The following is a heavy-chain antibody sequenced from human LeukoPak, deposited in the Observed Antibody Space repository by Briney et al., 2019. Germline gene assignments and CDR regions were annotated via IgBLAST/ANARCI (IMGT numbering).Heavy chain of an antibody. D-gene: IGHD5-24*01. CDR1: GGTFNNYA. CDR3: AREADAYNSVSYDY. J-gene: IGHJ4*02. V-gene: IGHV1-69*04. Sequence: ASVKVSCKPSGGTFNNYAITWGRQAPGHGLEWMGRVIPVLGIPTSAQSFQGRVTLTADTSTRTAYMELSSLRSDDTAVYYCAREADAYNSVSYDYWGQGTLVIVSS. CDR2: VIPVLGIP.